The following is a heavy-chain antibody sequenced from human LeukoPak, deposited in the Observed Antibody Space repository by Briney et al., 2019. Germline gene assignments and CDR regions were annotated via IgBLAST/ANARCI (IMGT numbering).Heavy chain of an antibody. D-gene: IGHD1-1*01. CDR3: ARDWNDLFYFDY. CDR1: GYTFTSYG. V-gene: IGHV1-18*01. Sequence: ASVKVSCKASGYTFTSYGISRVRQAPGQGLEWMGWISAYNVNTNYAQKLKGRVTMTTDTSTSTAYMELRSLRSDDTAVYYCARDWNDLFYFDYWGQGTLVTVSS. CDR2: ISAYNVNT. J-gene: IGHJ4*02.